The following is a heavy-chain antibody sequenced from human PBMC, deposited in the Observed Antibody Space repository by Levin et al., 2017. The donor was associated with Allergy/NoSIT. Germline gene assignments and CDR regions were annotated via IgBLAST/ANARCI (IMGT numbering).Heavy chain of an antibody. V-gene: IGHV1-18*03. Sequence: VASVKVSCKASGYTFTSYGFSWVRQAPGQWLEWMGWISANNGKTNYAQKFQGRVTMTTDTSTSTAYMELKNLKFDDMAVYYCARDSSEGSGWYYYWGQGTLVTVSS. CDR1: GYTFTSYG. J-gene: IGHJ4*02. D-gene: IGHD6-19*01. CDR2: ISANNGKT. CDR3: ARDSSEGSGWYYY.